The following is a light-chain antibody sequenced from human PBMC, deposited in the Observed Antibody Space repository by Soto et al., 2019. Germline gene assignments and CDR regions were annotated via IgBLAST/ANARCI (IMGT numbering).Light chain of an antibody. CDR2: DAS. V-gene: IGKV3-11*01. J-gene: IGKJ1*01. Sequence: EIVLTQSPATLSLSPGERATLSCRASQSVSSYLAWYQQKPGQAPRLLIYDASNRATGIPARFSGSGSGTEFTLTICSLQPDDFATYYCQQYNSYSWTFGQGTKVDIK. CDR1: QSVSSY. CDR3: QQYNSYSWT.